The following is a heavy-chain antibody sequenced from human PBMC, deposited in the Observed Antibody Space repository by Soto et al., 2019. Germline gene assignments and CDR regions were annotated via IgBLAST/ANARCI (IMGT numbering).Heavy chain of an antibody. CDR1: ESAFNTYW. CDR2: INGNGITR. J-gene: IGHJ6*02. Sequence: EVQLVESGGGLVQPGGPLRLSVAASESAFNTYWMNWVGQVPGRGLEWVSRINGNGITRTYADSVKGRFTISRDNAENILYLQMNSLRAEDTAVYYCARDKAYGLDVWGQGTTVTVSS. CDR3: ARDKAYGLDV. V-gene: IGHV3-74*01.